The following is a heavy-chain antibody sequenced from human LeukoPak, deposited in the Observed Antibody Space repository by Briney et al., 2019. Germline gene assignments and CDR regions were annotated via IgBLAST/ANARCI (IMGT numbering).Heavy chain of an antibody. CDR1: GFTFSAYN. CDR2: IRSSGNIM. D-gene: IGHD3-10*01. Sequence: GGSLRLSCAASGFTFSAYNMNWVRQAPGKGLEWISFIRSSGNIMYYADSVKGRFTISRDNTKTSVYLHMNSLRAGDTAVYYCVREGGWDSGSYPAYWGQGTLVTVSS. J-gene: IGHJ4*02. CDR3: VREGGWDSGSYPAY. V-gene: IGHV3-48*01.